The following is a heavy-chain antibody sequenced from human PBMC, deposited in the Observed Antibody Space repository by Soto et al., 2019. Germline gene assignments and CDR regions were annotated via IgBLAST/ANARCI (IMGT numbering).Heavy chain of an antibody. V-gene: IGHV3-23*01. J-gene: IGHJ4*02. CDR1: GCTFSSNA. CDR2: ISGSGGTT. Sequence: EVQWLEYWGGLVQHGGSLSISFIGAGCTFSSNARSWVRQAPGKGVEWVSAISGSGGTTYYADSGKVRFAVFRDNSNNPVYLQMNSLRASDTAAYYCAQKPAGFGSGSDTYYGDYWCQGTLVTVSS. CDR3: AQKPAGFGSGSDTYYGDY. D-gene: IGHD3-10*01.